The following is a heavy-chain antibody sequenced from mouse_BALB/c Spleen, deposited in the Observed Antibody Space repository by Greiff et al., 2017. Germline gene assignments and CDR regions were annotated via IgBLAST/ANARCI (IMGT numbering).Heavy chain of an antibody. J-gene: IGHJ1*01. CDR3: ARDDGSSSFDV. CDR2: INPSSGYT. V-gene: IGHV1-4*01. Sequence: VQGVESGAELARPGASVKMSCKASGYTFTSYTMHWVKQRPGQGLEWIGYINPSSGYTNYNQKFKDKATLTADKSSSTAYMQLSSLTSEDSAVYYCARDDGSSSFDVWGAGTTVTVSS. CDR1: GYTFTSYT. D-gene: IGHD1-1*01.